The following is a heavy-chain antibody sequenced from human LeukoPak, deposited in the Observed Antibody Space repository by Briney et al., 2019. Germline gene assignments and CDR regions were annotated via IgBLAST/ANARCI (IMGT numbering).Heavy chain of an antibody. CDR2: IIPIFGTA. D-gene: IGHD4-17*01. CDR1: GGTFSSYA. V-gene: IGHV1-69*13. J-gene: IGHJ4*02. CDR3: ASGVGIPLATVTTRQFDY. Sequence: SVRVSCKASGGTFSSYAISWVRQAPGQGLEWMGGIIPIFGTANYAQKFQGRVTITADESTSTAYMELSSLRSEDTAVYYCASGVGIPLATVTTRQFDYWGQGTLVTVSS.